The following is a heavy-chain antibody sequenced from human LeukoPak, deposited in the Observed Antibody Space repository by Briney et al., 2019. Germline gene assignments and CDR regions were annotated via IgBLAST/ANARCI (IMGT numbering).Heavy chain of an antibody. J-gene: IGHJ6*02. CDR3: ARDENPYYYYGMDV. CDR2: IIPSSGGA. V-gene: IGHV1-2*02. CDR1: GYTFTDYC. Sequence: ASVKVSCKASGYTFTDYCVHWVRQAPGQGLEWMGWIIPSSGGANYAQNFQGRVTVTRDTSIATAYMELSRLRSDDTAVYYCARDENPYYYYGMDVWGQGTTVTVSS.